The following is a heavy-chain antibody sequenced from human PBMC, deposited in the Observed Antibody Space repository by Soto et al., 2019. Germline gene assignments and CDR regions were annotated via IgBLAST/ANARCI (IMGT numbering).Heavy chain of an antibody. J-gene: IGHJ3*02. CDR2: IYPGDSDT. V-gene: IGHV5-51*01. CDR3: AAYSYPKTPHDAFES. Sequence: RGASLKISCKGSGYSFTSYWIGWVRQMPGKGLEWMGIIYPGDSDTRYSTSFHGQVTSSADKSISTAYLQWSSLKAADTAMYYCAAYSYPKTPHDAFESWGQGTMVNGSS. CDR1: GYSFTSYW. D-gene: IGHD5-18*01.